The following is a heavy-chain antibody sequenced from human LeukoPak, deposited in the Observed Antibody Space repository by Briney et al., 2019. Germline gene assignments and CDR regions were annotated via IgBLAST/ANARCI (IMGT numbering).Heavy chain of an antibody. V-gene: IGHV1-2*02. J-gene: IGHJ4*02. Sequence: ASVKVSCKASGYTFTGYYMHWVRQAPGQGLEWMGWINPNSGGTNYAQKFQGRVTMTRDTSISTAYMELSRLRSDDTAVYYCARRYCSSTSCYADPGFGYWGQGTLVTVSS. D-gene: IGHD2-2*01. CDR1: GYTFTGYY. CDR2: INPNSGGT. CDR3: ARRYCSSTSCYADPGFGY.